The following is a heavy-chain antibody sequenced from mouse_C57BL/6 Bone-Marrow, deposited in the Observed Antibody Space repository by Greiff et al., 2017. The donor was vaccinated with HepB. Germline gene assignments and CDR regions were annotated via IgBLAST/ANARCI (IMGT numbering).Heavy chain of an antibody. D-gene: IGHD1-1*01. Sequence: EVQLVESGGGLVQPGGSLKLSCAASGFTFSDYYMYWVRQTPEKRLEWVAYISNGGGSTYYPDTVKGRFTISRDNAKNTLYLQMSRLKSEDTAMYYCARRIDYYYGSSWYFDVWGTGTTVTVSS. CDR1: GFTFSDYY. CDR3: ARRIDYYYGSSWYFDV. CDR2: ISNGGGST. J-gene: IGHJ1*03. V-gene: IGHV5-12*01.